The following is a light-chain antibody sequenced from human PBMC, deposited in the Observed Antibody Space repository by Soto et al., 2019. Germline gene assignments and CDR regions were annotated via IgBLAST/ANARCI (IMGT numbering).Light chain of an antibody. CDR2: GAS. CDR3: QQRSNWPIIP. Sequence: EVVLTQSTGTLSLSPVERATLSCRASQSVSSSYLAWYQQKPGQAPRLLIYGASSRATGIPARFSGSGSGTDFTLTISSLEPEDFAVYYCQQRSNWPIIPSGQGTRLAI. V-gene: IGKV3D-20*02. CDR1: QSVSSSY. J-gene: IGKJ5*01.